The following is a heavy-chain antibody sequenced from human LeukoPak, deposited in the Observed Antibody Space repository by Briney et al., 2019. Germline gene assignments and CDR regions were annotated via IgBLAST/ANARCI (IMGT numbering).Heavy chain of an antibody. J-gene: IGHJ6*03. CDR1: GYTFSSYD. D-gene: IGHD5-12*01. Sequence: ASVKVSCQASGYTFSSYDINGVRQATGQGLEWMGWMNPNSGNTGYAQKFQDRVTITRNTSISTAYMELSSLRSEDTAVYYCARAPKWQGYYYYMDVWAKGTTVTVSS. CDR2: MNPNSGNT. V-gene: IGHV1-8*02. CDR3: ARAPKWQGYYYYMDV.